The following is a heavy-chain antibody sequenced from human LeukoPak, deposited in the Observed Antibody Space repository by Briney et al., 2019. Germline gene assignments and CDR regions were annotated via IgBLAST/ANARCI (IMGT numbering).Heavy chain of an antibody. J-gene: IGHJ5*02. Sequence: SETLSLTCTVSGYPISMGYFWGWIRQPAGKGLEWIGRIYTGGSTNYNPSLKSRVTISVDTSKNQFSLKLSSVTAADTAVYYCARDRAHYDSSGYYYDWFDPWGQGTLVTVSS. V-gene: IGHV4-61*02. CDR2: IYTGGST. CDR1: GYPISMGYF. CDR3: ARDRAHYDSSGYYYDWFDP. D-gene: IGHD3-22*01.